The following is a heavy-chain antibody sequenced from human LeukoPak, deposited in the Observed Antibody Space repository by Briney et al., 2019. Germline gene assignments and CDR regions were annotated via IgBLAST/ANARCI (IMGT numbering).Heavy chain of an antibody. V-gene: IGHV3-11*06. CDR1: GFTFSDYY. CDR3: AGCTPGTWGVDY. J-gene: IGHJ4*02. CDR2: ISSSSDYT. Sequence: GGSPRLSCAASGFTFSDYYMSWIRQAPGEGLEWVSYISSSSDYTKYADSVKVRFTISRDNARNSPYLQMNSLSAEDTAVYYCAGCTPGTWGVDYWGQGILVTVSS. D-gene: IGHD1-1*01.